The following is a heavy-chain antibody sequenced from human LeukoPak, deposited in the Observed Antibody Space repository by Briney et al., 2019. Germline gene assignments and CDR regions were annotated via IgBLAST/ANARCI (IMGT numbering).Heavy chain of an antibody. CDR2: ISSNGAST. Sequence: GGSLRLSCAASGFILSSYAMYWVRQAPGKGREYVSSISSNGASTYYANSVKGRFTVSRDSSKNTLYLQMGSLRVEDMAVYYCARDPFGDNYFDCWGQGTLVTVSS. J-gene: IGHJ4*02. D-gene: IGHD3-9*01. CDR3: ARDPFGDNYFDC. CDR1: GFILSSYA. V-gene: IGHV3-64*01.